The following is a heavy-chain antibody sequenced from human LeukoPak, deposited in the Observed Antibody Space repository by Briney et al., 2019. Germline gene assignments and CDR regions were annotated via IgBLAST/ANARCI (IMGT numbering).Heavy chain of an antibody. J-gene: IGHJ4*02. CDR2: ISSSSSYI. Sequence: GGSLRLSCAASGFTFSSYSMNWVRQAPGKGLEWVSSISSSSSYIYYADSVKGRFTISRDNAKNSLYLQTNSLRAEDTAVYYCAKRPGYYDSSGVYWGQGTLVTVSS. D-gene: IGHD3-22*01. CDR3: AKRPGYYDSSGVY. CDR1: GFTFSSYS. V-gene: IGHV3-21*01.